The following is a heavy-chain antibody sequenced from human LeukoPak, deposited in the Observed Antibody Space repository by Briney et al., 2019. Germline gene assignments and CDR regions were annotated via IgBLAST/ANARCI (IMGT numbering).Heavy chain of an antibody. V-gene: IGHV1-18*01. Sequence: ASVKVSCKPSGYTFTSYGISWVRQDPGQGLEWMGWISAYNGNTNYAQKLQGRVTMTTDTPTSTAYMELRSLRSDDTAVYYCARELGSLIYFDYWGQGTLVTVSS. CDR1: GYTFTSYG. D-gene: IGHD3-16*02. J-gene: IGHJ4*02. CDR3: ARELGSLIYFDY. CDR2: ISAYNGNT.